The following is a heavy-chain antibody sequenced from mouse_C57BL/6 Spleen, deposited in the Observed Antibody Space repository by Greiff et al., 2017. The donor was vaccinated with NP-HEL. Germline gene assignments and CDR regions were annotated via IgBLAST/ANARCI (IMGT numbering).Heavy chain of an antibody. D-gene: IGHD1-1*02. V-gene: IGHV3-6*01. CDR2: ISYDGSN. CDR3: ARDRRGFFDY. J-gene: IGHJ2*01. Sequence: VQLKQSGPGLVKPSQSLSLTCSVTGYSITSGYYWNWIRQFPGNKLEWMGYISYDGSNNYNPSLKNRISITRDTSKNQFFLKLNSVTTEDTATYYCARDRRGFFDYWGQSTTLTVSS. CDR1: GYSITSGYY.